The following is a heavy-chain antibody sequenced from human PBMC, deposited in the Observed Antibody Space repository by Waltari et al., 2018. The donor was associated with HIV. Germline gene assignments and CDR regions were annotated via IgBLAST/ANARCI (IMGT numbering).Heavy chain of an antibody. CDR3: AGAYPKYYYDSSGLNWFDP. CDR1: GYSISSGYY. Sequence: QVQLQESGPGLVKPSETLSLTCAVSGYSISSGYYWGWIRQPPGKGLEWIGSIYHSGGTYYNPALKSRVTISVDTSKNQFSLKLSSVTAADTAVYYCAGAYPKYYYDSSGLNWFDPWGQGTLVTVSS. J-gene: IGHJ5*02. D-gene: IGHD3-22*01. V-gene: IGHV4-38-2*01. CDR2: IYHSGGT.